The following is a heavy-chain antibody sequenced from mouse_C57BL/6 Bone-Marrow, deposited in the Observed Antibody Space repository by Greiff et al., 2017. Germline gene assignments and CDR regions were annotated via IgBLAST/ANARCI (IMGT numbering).Heavy chain of an antibody. CDR1: GYTFTSYW. Sequence: QVQLQQSGAELVKPGASVKLSCKASGYTFTSYWMHWVKQRPGQGLEWIGYINPSSGYTKYNQKFKDKATLTADKSSSTAYMQLSSLTYEDSAVYYCARRAYGSIWDFDVWGTGTTVTVSS. J-gene: IGHJ1*03. D-gene: IGHD1-1*01. CDR2: INPSSGYT. V-gene: IGHV1-7*01. CDR3: ARRAYGSIWDFDV.